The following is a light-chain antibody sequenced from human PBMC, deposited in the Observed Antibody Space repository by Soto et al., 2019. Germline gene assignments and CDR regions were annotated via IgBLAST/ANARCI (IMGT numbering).Light chain of an antibody. J-gene: IGKJ1*01. V-gene: IGKV1-39*01. CDR3: QQSYSTPRT. CDR2: AAS. Sequence: IQMTQSPSSLSASVGDRVTITCRASQTIINYLNWYQQKPGKAPKLLIYAASTLQSGVPSRFSGSGSGTDVTLSIGSLQPEEVATDYCQQSYSTPRTFGQGTKVDIK. CDR1: QTIINY.